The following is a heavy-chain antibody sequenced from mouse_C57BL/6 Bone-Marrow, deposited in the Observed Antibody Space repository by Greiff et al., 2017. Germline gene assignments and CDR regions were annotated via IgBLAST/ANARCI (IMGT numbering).Heavy chain of an antibody. Sequence: EVQGVESGGGLVKPGGSLKLSCAASGFTFSDYGMHWVRQAPEKGLEWVAYISSGSSTIYYADTVKGRFTISRDNAKNTLFLQMTSLRSEDTAMYYCARGYYYGSSYYYAMDYWGQGTSDTVSS. V-gene: IGHV5-17*01. J-gene: IGHJ4*01. CDR1: GFTFSDYG. CDR3: ARGYYYGSSYYYAMDY. D-gene: IGHD1-1*01. CDR2: ISSGSSTI.